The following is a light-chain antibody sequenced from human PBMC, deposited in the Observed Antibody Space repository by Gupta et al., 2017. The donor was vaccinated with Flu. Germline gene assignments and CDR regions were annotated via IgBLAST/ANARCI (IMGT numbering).Light chain of an antibody. CDR3: QQRTDWPLT. CDR1: QSVSSY. V-gene: IGKV3-11*01. Sequence: GERATRSCRASQSVSSYLAWYQQKPGQAPRLLIYDASKRATDIPARFSGSGSGTDFTLTISSLEPEDFAVYYCQQRTDWPLTFGGGTKVEI. J-gene: IGKJ4*01. CDR2: DAS.